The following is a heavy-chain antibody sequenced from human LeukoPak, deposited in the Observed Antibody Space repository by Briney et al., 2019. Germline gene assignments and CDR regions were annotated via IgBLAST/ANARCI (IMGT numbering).Heavy chain of an antibody. Sequence: GGSLRLSCAASGFTFSSYAMSWVRQAPGKGLEWVSAISGCGGSTYYADSVKGRFTISRDNSKNTLYLKMNSLRAEDTAVYYCASYDFWSGYRDWFDPWGQGTLVTVSS. J-gene: IGHJ5*02. CDR2: ISGCGGST. CDR1: GFTFSSYA. D-gene: IGHD3-3*01. CDR3: ASYDFWSGYRDWFDP. V-gene: IGHV3-23*01.